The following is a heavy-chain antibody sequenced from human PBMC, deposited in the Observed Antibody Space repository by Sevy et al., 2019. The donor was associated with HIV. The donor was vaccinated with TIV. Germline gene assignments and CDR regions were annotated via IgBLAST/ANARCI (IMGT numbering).Heavy chain of an antibody. CDR2: VKGKPSGGAI. V-gene: IGHV3-15*01. J-gene: IGHJ4*02. CDR3: TTDSWSQEDYYDY. CDR1: GFTFTNAW. D-gene: IGHD6-13*01. Sequence: GGSLRLSCVASGFTFTNAWMSWVRQAPGKGLEWVGRVKGKPSGGAIDYAAPLKARFTISRDDSKNTLYLQMSSPRTEDTAVYYCTTDSWSQEDYYDYWGQGTLVTVSS.